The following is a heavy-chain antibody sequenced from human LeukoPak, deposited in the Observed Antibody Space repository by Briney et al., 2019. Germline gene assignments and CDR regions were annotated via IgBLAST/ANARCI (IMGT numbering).Heavy chain of an antibody. V-gene: IGHV4-61*08. J-gene: IGHJ5*02. CDR1: GGSISSGGYY. Sequence: SETLSLTCTVSGGSISSGGYYWSWIRQHPGKGLEWIGYIYTSGSTNYNPSLKSRVTMSVDTSKNQFSLKLSSVTAADTAVYYCARALDWFDPWGQGTLVTVSS. CDR2: IYTSGST. CDR3: ARALDWFDP.